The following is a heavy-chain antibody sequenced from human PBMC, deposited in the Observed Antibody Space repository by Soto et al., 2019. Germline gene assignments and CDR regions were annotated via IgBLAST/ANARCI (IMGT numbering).Heavy chain of an antibody. V-gene: IGHV3-21*01. Sequence: GGSRRLSCAASGCTFSSYSMNWVRQAQGKGLEWVSSISSSSSYIYYADSVKGRFTISRDNAKNSLYLQMNSLRAEDTAVYYCARDRNSNAFDIWGQGIMVTVS. CDR1: GCTFSSYS. CDR3: ARDRNSNAFDI. D-gene: IGHD1-7*01. CDR2: ISSSSSYI. J-gene: IGHJ3*02.